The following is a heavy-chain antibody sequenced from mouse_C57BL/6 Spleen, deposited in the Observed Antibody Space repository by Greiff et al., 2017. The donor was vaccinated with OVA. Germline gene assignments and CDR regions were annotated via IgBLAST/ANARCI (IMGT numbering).Heavy chain of an antibody. CDR3: AREGIYDGYYFDY. CDR2: IYPGDGDT. D-gene: IGHD2-3*01. CDR1: GYAFSSSW. J-gene: IGHJ2*01. V-gene: IGHV1-82*01. Sequence: QVQLQQSGPELVKPGASVKISCKASGYAFSSSWMNWVKQRPGKGLEWIGRIYPGDGDTNYNGKFKGKATLTADKSSSTAYMQLSSLTSEDSAVYFCAREGIYDGYYFDYWGQGTTLTVSS.